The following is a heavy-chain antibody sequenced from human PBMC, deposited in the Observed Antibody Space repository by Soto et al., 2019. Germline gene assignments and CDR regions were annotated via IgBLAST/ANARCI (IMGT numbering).Heavy chain of an antibody. V-gene: IGHV4-61*08. D-gene: IGHD1-1*01. Sequence: PSETLSLTCAVSGGSISSGGYSWSWMRQPPGKGLEWIGYMSYSGSSNYNPSLKSRVKISADTSKNQFSLNLGTVTAADMAVYYGARVFSGHDVYFDYWGQGALVTVDS. CDR2: MSYSGSS. CDR3: ARVFSGHDVYFDY. J-gene: IGHJ4*02. CDR1: GGSISSGGYS.